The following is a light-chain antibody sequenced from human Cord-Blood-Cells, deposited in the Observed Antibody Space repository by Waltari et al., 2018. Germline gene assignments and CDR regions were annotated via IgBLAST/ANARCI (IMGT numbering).Light chain of an antibody. CDR1: QSISSY. CDR2: AAS. Sequence: DIQMTQSPSSLSASVGDRVTITCRASQSISSYLNWYQQKPGKAPKLLIYAASSLQSGVLSRFSGSGSGTDFTLTISSLQPEDFATYYCQQSYSTPYTFGQGTELEIK. CDR3: QQSYSTPYT. V-gene: IGKV1-39*01. J-gene: IGKJ2*01.